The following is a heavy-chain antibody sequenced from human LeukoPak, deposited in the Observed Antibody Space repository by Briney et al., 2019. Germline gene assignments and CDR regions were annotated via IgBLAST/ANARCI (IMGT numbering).Heavy chain of an antibody. V-gene: IGHV4-39*07. D-gene: IGHD3-3*01. CDR2: VYSSGST. CDR3: TRDMEYPGAGFDY. CDR1: GDSISRSSYF. Sequence: SETLSLTCTVSGDSISRSSYFWAWIRQPPGKGLEWIGSVYSSGSTYYNPSLRSQITISVDTSKNQFSLKLTSVAAADTAMYYCTRDMEYPGAGFDYWGQGIPVTVSS. J-gene: IGHJ4*02.